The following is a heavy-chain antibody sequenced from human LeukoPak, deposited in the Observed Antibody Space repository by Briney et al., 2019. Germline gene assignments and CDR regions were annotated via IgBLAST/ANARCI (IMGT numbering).Heavy chain of an antibody. J-gene: IGHJ4*02. D-gene: IGHD2-15*01. V-gene: IGHV3-53*01. CDR3: ARDYCNGGSCHFDY. CDR2: IYSGGST. Sequence: PGGSLRLSCAASGFTVSSNYMSWVRQAPGKGLEWVSVIYSGGSTYYADSVKGRFTISRDNSKNTLYLQMNSLRAEDTAVYYCARDYCNGGSCHFDYWGQGTLVTVSS. CDR1: GFTVSSNY.